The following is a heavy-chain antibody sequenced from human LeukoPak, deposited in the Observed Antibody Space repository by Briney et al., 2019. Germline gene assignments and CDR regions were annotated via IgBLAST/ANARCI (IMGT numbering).Heavy chain of an antibody. CDR1: GGSIRSHY. V-gene: IGHV4-59*11. J-gene: IGHJ6*03. D-gene: IGHD2-15*01. CDR3: GIDALVGYFSYYYMDV. CDR2: ISNSGSN. Sequence: SETLSLTCTVSGGSIRSHYWTWIRQSPVKGLEGIGDISNSGSNSYNPSLKSRVTISIDTSKTHFSLKLSSVTAADTAGYYCGIDALVGYFSYYYMDVWGKGTTVTVSS.